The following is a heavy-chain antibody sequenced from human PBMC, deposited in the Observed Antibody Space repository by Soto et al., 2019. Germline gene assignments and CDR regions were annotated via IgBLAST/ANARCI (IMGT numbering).Heavy chain of an antibody. D-gene: IGHD4-17*01. CDR2: IYYSGST. Sequence: QVQLQESGPGLVKPSETLSLTCTVSGGSISSYYWSWIRQPPGKGLEWIGYIYYSGSTNYNPSLKSRVTISVDTSKNQFSLKLSSVTAADTAVYYCARAYYYGDYVRRAFDIWGQGTMVTVSS. J-gene: IGHJ3*02. V-gene: IGHV4-59*01. CDR3: ARAYYYGDYVRRAFDI. CDR1: GGSISSYY.